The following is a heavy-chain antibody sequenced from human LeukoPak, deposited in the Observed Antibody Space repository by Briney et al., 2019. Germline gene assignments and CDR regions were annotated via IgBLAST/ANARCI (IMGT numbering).Heavy chain of an antibody. J-gene: IGHJ4*02. CDR3: AKSYHDSSGYLSPGADY. D-gene: IGHD3-22*01. CDR2: ISYDGSNK. Sequence: GRSLRLSCAASGFTFSSYGMHWVRQAPGKGLEWVAVISYDGSNKYYADSVKGRFTISRDNSKNTLYLQMNSLRAEDTAVYYCAKSYHDSSGYLSPGADYWGQGTLVTVSS. CDR1: GFTFSSYG. V-gene: IGHV3-30*18.